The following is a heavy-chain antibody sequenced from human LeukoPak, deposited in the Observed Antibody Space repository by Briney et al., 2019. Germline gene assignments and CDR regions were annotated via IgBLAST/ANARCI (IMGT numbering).Heavy chain of an antibody. CDR1: GFTLSSYA. D-gene: IGHD3-9*01. Sequence: GGSLRLSCAASGFTLSSYAMSWVRQAPGKGLEWVANIKKDGGKKYYVDSVRGRITISRDNAKKSLYLQMNSLRADDTAVYYCAKVSESNYDILTGYYTPYYFDYWGQGTLVTVSS. V-gene: IGHV3-7*03. CDR3: AKVSESNYDILTGYYTPYYFDY. J-gene: IGHJ4*02. CDR2: IKKDGGKK.